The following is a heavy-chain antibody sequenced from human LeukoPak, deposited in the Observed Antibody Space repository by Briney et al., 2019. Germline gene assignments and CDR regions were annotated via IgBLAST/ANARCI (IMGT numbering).Heavy chain of an antibody. CDR2: IGAYNGNT. D-gene: IGHD6-19*01. V-gene: IGHV1-18*01. CDR1: GYTFTSYG. CDR3: ARGERGSGWYGIDY. J-gene: IGHJ4*02. Sequence: ASVKVSCKASGYTFTSYGISWVRQAPGQGLEWMGWIGAYNGNTNYAQKLQGRVTMTTDTSTSTAYMELRSLRSDDTAVYYCARGERGSGWYGIDYWGQGTLVTVSS.